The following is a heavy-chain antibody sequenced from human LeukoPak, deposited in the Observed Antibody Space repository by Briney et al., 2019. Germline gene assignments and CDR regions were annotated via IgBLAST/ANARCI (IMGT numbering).Heavy chain of an antibody. CDR1: GFTVSSNY. CDR2: TYSGGST. V-gene: IGHV3-53*01. J-gene: IGHJ4*02. CDR3: ARHYYDSSGYYEFDY. D-gene: IGHD3-22*01. Sequence: GGSLRLSCAASGFTVSSNYMSWVRQAPGKGLEWVSVTYSGGSTYYADSVKGRFTISRDNSKNTLYLQMNSLRAEDTAVYYCARHYYDSSGYYEFDYWGQGTLVTVSS.